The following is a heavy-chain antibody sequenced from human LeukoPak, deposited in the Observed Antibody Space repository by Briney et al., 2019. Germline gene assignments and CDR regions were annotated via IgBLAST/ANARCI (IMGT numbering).Heavy chain of an antibody. V-gene: IGHV4-34*01. J-gene: IGHJ6*02. Sequence: SETLSLTCAVYGGSFSGYYWSWICQPPGKGREWIGKINHSGSTNYNPSLKSRVTISVDTSKNQFSLKLSSVTAADTAVYYCARGPRMTRTYYYYYGMDVWGQGTTVTVSS. CDR2: INHSGST. D-gene: IGHD2-15*01. CDR1: GGSFSGYY. CDR3: ARGPRMTRTYYYYYGMDV.